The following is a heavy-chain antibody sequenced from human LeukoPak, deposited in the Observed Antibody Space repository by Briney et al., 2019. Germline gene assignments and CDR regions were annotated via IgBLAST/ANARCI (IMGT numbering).Heavy chain of an antibody. Sequence: PSETLSLTCAVYGGSFSGYYWSWIRRPPGKGLEWIGEINHSGSTNYNPSLKSRVTISVDTSKNQFSLKLSSVTAADTAVYYCARDLFESITGTNGEADYWGQGTLVTVSS. CDR3: ARDLFESITGTNGEADY. CDR1: GGSFSGYY. D-gene: IGHD1-7*01. CDR2: INHSGST. V-gene: IGHV4-34*01. J-gene: IGHJ4*02.